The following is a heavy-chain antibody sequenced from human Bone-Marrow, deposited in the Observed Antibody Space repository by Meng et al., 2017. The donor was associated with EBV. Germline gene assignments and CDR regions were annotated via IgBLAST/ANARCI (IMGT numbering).Heavy chain of an antibody. Sequence: EVQLVESGGGLVQRGGSLRLSCAASGFAFSSYAMSWVRQAPGKGLEWVSGISVGGFITYYADSVKGRFTISRDNSKNTLYLQMNSLRAEDSAVYYCAKEINGSYFDYWGQGTLVTVSS. CDR3: AKEINGSYFDY. J-gene: IGHJ4*02. V-gene: IGHV3-23*04. CDR2: ISVGGFIT. CDR1: GFAFSSYA. D-gene: IGHD1-26*01.